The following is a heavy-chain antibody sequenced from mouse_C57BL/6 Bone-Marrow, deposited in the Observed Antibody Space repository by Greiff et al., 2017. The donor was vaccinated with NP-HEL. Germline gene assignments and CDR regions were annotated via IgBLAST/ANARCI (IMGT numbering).Heavy chain of an antibody. J-gene: IGHJ1*03. Sequence: QVQLQQSGPGLVQPSQSLSITCTVSGFSLTSYGVHWVRQSPGKGLEWLGVIWRGGSTDYNAAFMSRLSIIKDNSKSQVFFKMNSLQADDTAIYYCAKDGMDGYDGDWYFDVWGTGTTVTVSS. CDR2: IWRGGST. CDR1: GFSLTSYG. V-gene: IGHV2-5*01. D-gene: IGHD2-2*01. CDR3: AKDGMDGYDGDWYFDV.